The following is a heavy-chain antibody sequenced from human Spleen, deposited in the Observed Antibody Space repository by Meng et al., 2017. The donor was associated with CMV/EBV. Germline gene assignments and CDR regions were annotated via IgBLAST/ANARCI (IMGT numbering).Heavy chain of an antibody. CDR3: ARVGIDRYCSSTSCYHFDY. V-gene: IGHV1-18*01. CDR2: ISAYNGNT. J-gene: IGHJ4*02. Sequence: ASVKVSCKASGYTFTSYGSSWVRQAPGQGLEWMGWISAYNGNTNYAQKLQGRVTMTTDTSTSTAYMELRSLRSDDTAVYYCARVGIDRYCSSTSCYHFDYWGQGTLVTVSS. D-gene: IGHD2-2*01. CDR1: GYTFTSYG.